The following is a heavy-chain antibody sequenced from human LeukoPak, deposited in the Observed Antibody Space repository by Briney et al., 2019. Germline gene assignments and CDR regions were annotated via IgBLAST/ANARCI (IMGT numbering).Heavy chain of an antibody. Sequence: SETLSLTRTVSGGSISSSSYYWGWIRQPPGKGLEWIGSTYYSGSTYYNPSLKSRVTIPVDTSKNQFSLKLSSVTAADTAVYYCARHTIRGYDVSTFDYWGQGTLVTVSS. CDR1: GGSISSSSYY. CDR2: TYYSGST. J-gene: IGHJ4*02. CDR3: ARHTIRGYDVSTFDY. D-gene: IGHD5-12*01. V-gene: IGHV4-39*01.